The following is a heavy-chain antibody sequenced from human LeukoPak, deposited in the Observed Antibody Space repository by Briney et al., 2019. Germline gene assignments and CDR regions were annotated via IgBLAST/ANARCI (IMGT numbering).Heavy chain of an antibody. CDR1: GGTFSSYT. V-gene: IGHV1-69*04. CDR3: ARDDKRYCSSTSCPLDY. CDR2: IIPILGIA. Sequence: GSSVKVSCKASGGTFSSYTISWVRQAPGQGLEWIGRIIPILGIANYAQKFQGRVTITADKSTSTAYMELSSLRSEDTAVYYCARDDKRYCSSTSCPLDYWGQGTLVTVSS. J-gene: IGHJ4*02. D-gene: IGHD2-2*01.